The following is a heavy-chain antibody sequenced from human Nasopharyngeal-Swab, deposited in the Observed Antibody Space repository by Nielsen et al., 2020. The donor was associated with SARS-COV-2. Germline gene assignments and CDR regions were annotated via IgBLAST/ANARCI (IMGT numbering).Heavy chain of an antibody. J-gene: IGHJ6*02. CDR3: AKGRGIVVVPAAGDGMDV. CDR2: IYSGGSST. V-gene: IGHV3-23*03. Sequence: VRQAPGKGLEWVSVIYSGGSSTYYADSVKGWFTISRDNSKNTLYLQMNSLRAEDTAVYYCAKGRGIVVVPAAGDGMDVWGQGTTVTVSS. D-gene: IGHD2-2*01.